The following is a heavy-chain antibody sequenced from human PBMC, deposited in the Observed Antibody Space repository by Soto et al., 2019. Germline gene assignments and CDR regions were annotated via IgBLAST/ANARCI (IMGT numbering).Heavy chain of an antibody. Sequence: WSLRLSCSASVFTFSSYAMSWFRQAPGKGLEWVSAISGSGGSTYYADSVKGRFTISRDNSKNTLYLQMNSLRAEDTAVYYCAKGIQSIAARRGWFDYWGQGTLVTVSS. V-gene: IGHV3-23*01. CDR1: VFTFSSYA. D-gene: IGHD6-6*01. CDR3: AKGIQSIAARRGWFDY. J-gene: IGHJ4*02. CDR2: ISGSGGST.